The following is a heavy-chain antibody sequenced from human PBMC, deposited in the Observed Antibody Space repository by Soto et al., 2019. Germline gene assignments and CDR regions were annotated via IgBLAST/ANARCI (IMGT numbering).Heavy chain of an antibody. D-gene: IGHD6-19*01. CDR3: ARQWTVAVAGAFAY. CDR2: IWYDGNKK. CDR1: GFVFSSYD. Sequence: QVQLVESGGGVVQPGKSLRLSCATSGFVFSSYDMHWIRQAPGTGLERVAVIWYDGNKKDYGDSEKGRFTISRDNSNNTLFLQMNSLRVEDTAVYYCARQWTVAVAGAFAYWGQGIVVTVSS. J-gene: IGHJ4*02. V-gene: IGHV3-33*01.